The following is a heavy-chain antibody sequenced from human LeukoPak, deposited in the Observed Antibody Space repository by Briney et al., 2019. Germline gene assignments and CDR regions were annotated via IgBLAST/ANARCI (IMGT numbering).Heavy chain of an antibody. CDR3: ARDVSGGSCYGY. J-gene: IGHJ4*02. Sequence: ASVKVSCEASGYTFTGYYMHWVRQAPGQGREWMGWINPNSGGTNYAQKFQGRVTMTRDTSISTAYMELRRLRSDDTAVYYCARDVSGGSCYGYWGQGTLVTVSS. CDR2: INPNSGGT. V-gene: IGHV1-2*02. CDR1: GYTFTGYY. D-gene: IGHD2-15*01.